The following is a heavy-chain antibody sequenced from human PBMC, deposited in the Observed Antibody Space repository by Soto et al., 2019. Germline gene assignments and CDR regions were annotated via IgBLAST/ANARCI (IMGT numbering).Heavy chain of an antibody. Sequence: PSETLSLTCAVYGGSFSGYYWSWIRQPPGKGLEWIGEINHSGSTNYNPSLKSRVTISVDTSKNQFSLKLSSVTAADTAVYYCARGYSSSWYDYYGMDVWGQGXTVTVYS. CDR3: ARGYSSSWYDYYGMDV. CDR2: INHSGST. J-gene: IGHJ6*02. D-gene: IGHD6-13*01. CDR1: GGSFSGYY. V-gene: IGHV4-34*01.